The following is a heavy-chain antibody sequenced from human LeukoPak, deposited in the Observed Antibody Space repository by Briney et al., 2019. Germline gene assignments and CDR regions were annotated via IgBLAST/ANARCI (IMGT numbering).Heavy chain of an antibody. V-gene: IGHV1-69*05. CDR2: IIPIFGTA. D-gene: IGHD5-18*01. J-gene: IGHJ2*01. CDR3: ATRTHNSYAAGSYCDL. CDR1: GVTFNSYT. Sequence: SVKVSCKASGVTFNSYTINLVRQAPGQGLEWMGRIIPIFGTANYAQGFQGRVTITTDESTSTAYMELSSLRSEDTAVYYCATRTHNSYAAGSYCDLWGRGTVVTVS.